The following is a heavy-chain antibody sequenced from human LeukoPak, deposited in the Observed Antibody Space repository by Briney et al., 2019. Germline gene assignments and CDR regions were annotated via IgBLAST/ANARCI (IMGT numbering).Heavy chain of an antibody. CDR1: GGSISSGDYY. D-gene: IGHD3-22*01. Sequence: PSETLSLTCTVSGGSISSGDYYWGWIRQPPGKGLEWIGYIYYSGSTYYNPSFKSRVTISVDTSKNQFSLKLSSVTAADTAVYYCARRSMIVENLDYWGQGTLVTVSS. J-gene: IGHJ4*02. CDR2: IYYSGST. V-gene: IGHV4-30-4*01. CDR3: ARRSMIVENLDY.